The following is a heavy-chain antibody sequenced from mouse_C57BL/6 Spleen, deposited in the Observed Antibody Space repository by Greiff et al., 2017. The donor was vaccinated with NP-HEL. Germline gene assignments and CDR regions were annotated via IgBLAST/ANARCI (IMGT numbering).Heavy chain of an antibody. J-gene: IGHJ1*03. CDR3: AGEDTTVVARYFDV. Sequence: VKLQQPGAELVRPGSSVKLSCKASGYTFTSYWMHWVKQRPIQGLEWIGNIDPSDSETHYNQKFKDKATLTVDKSSSTAYMQLSSLTSEDSAVYYCAGEDTTVVARYFDVWGTGTTVTVSS. D-gene: IGHD1-1*01. CDR2: IDPSDSET. CDR1: GYTFTSYW. V-gene: IGHV1-52*01.